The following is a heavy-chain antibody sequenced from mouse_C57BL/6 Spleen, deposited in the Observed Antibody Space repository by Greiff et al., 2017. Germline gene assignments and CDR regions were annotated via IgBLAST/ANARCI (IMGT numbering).Heavy chain of an antibody. J-gene: IGHJ2*01. CDR1: GYSFTDYN. CDR3: ARSTVERSHFDY. D-gene: IGHD1-1*01. V-gene: IGHV1-39*01. CDR2: INPNYGTT. Sequence: EVHLVESGPELVKPGASVKISCKASGYSFTDYNMNWVKQSNGKSLEWIGVINPNYGTTSYNQKFKGKATLTVDQSSSTAYMQLNSLTSEDSAVYYCARSTVERSHFDYWGQGTTLTVAS.